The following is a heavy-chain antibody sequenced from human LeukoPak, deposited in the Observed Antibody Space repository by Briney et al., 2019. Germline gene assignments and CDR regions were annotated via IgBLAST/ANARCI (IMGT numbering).Heavy chain of an antibody. Sequence: PGGSLRLSCAASGFTFSSYAMHWVRQAPGKGLEWVAVISFDGTNKYYADSVKGRFTISRDNPKNTLYLQMNSLRAEDTAVYYCATTYYDFWSGYPGQIQFDYWGQGTLVTVSS. CDR3: ATTYYDFWSGYPGQIQFDY. J-gene: IGHJ4*02. V-gene: IGHV3-30*04. D-gene: IGHD3-3*01. CDR2: ISFDGTNK. CDR1: GFTFSSYA.